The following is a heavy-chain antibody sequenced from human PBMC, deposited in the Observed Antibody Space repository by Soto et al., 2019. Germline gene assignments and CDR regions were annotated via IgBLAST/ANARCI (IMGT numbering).Heavy chain of an antibody. J-gene: IGHJ4*02. CDR2: ISGSGGST. CDR1: GFTFSSYA. Sequence: GGSLRLSRAASGFTFSSYAMSWVRQAPGKGLEWVSAISGSGGSTYYADSVKGRFTISRDNSKNTLYLQMNSLRAEDTAVYYCAKDLHSSGHEDQPVYFDYWGQGTLVTVSS. D-gene: IGHD6-19*01. V-gene: IGHV3-23*01. CDR3: AKDLHSSGHEDQPVYFDY.